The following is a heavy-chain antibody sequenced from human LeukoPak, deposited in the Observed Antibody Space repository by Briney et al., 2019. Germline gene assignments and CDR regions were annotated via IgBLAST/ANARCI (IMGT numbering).Heavy chain of an antibody. CDR1: GGSFSGYY. Sequence: PSETLSLTCAVYGGSFSGYYWSWIRQPPGKGLEWIGEINHSGSTNYNPSLKSRVTKSVDTSKNQFSLKLSSVTAADTAVYYCARGDCSSTSCPYNWFDPWGQGTLVTVSS. V-gene: IGHV4-34*01. CDR3: ARGDCSSTSCPYNWFDP. J-gene: IGHJ5*02. D-gene: IGHD2-2*01. CDR2: INHSGST.